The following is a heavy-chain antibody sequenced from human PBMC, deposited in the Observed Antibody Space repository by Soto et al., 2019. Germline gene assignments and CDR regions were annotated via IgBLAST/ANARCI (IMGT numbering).Heavy chain of an antibody. CDR2: IYYSGST. CDR1: GGSVSSGDYY. V-gene: IGHV4-30-4*01. D-gene: IGHD3-3*01. CDR3: AGSTIFVGMDV. Sequence: SETLSLTCTVSGGSVSSGDYYWSWIGQPPGKGLEWIGYIYYSGSTYYNPSLKSRVTISVDTSKNQFSLKLSSVTAADTAVYSCAGSTIFVGMDVWGQGKTVTVS. J-gene: IGHJ6*02.